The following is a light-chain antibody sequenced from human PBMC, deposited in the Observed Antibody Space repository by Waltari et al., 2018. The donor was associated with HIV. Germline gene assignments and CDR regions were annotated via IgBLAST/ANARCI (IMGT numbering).Light chain of an antibody. CDR2: DAT. CDR3: CSYGGISYV. V-gene: IGLV2-11*01. Sequence: QSPLTQPRPVSGSPGPSVTISCTGTSSDVSAYYYVSWYQHHPGKDPTVIIYDATGAPAVVPGRFFGSKYGNAASRTISVLQPEDEADYLCCSYGGISYVFGTGTKVTVL. J-gene: IGLJ1*01. CDR1: SSDVSAYYY.